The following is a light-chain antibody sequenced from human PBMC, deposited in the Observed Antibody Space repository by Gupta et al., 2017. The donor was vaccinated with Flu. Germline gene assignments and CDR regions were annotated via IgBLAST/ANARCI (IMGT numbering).Light chain of an antibody. CDR2: DNN. Sequence: KGTISCSGSSSNIGNNYVSCNQQLPATAPKLLMYDNNKRPSGIPDRFSGSKSGTSATLLITGPQTGDEADYYCVTWDISPIAGVFGGGTKLTVL. CDR1: SSNIGNNY. CDR3: VTWDISPIAGV. J-gene: IGLJ2*01. V-gene: IGLV1-51*01.